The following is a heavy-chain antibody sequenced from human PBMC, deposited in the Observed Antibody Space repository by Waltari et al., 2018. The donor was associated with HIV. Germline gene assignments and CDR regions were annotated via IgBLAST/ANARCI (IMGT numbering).Heavy chain of an antibody. CDR3: AKESMAGLYYYYGMDV. CDR1: GFTFDDYA. J-gene: IGHJ6*02. Sequence: EVHLVESGGGLVQPGRSLRLSCAASGFTFDDYAMHWVRQAPGKGLGGVSGISWNSGSIGYADSVKGRFTISRDNAKNSLYWQMNSLRDEDTALYYCAKESMAGLYYYYGMDVWGQGTTVTVSS. CDR2: ISWNSGSI. V-gene: IGHV3-9*01. D-gene: IGHD6-19*01.